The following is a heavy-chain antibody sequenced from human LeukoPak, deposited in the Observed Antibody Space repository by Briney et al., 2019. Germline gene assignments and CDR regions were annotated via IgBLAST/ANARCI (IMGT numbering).Heavy chain of an antibody. V-gene: IGHV4-39*01. Sequence: SETLSLTCTVSGGSISSTTAYWAWIRQPPGKGLEWIGSVFYSGNTYYNPSLKSRVTISVDTSKNQFSLKLSSVTAADTAVYFCARYPKLYSNGWIALDIWGQGTMVTVSS. CDR2: VFYSGNT. D-gene: IGHD6-19*01. J-gene: IGHJ3*02. CDR3: ARYPKLYSNGWIALDI. CDR1: GGSISSTTAY.